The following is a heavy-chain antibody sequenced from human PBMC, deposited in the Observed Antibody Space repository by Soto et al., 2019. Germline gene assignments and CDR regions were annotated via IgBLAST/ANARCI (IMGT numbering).Heavy chain of an antibody. J-gene: IGHJ4*02. CDR3: AKDRDMTTVPEYFDY. CDR2: ISGSGGST. Sequence: GGSLRLSCAASGFTFSSYAMSWVRQAPGKGLEWVSAISGSGGSTYYADSVKGRFTISRDNSKNTLYLQMNSLRAEDTAVYYCAKDRDMTTVPEYFDYWGQGTLVTVSS. CDR1: GFTFSSYA. D-gene: IGHD4-17*01. V-gene: IGHV3-23*01.